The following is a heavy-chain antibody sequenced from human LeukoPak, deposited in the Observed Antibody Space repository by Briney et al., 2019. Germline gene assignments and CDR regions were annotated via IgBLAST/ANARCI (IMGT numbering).Heavy chain of an antibody. Sequence: PSGTLSLTCTVSGGSISSGGYYWSWIRQPPGKGLEWIGYIYHSGSTYYNPSLKSRVTISVDRSKNQFSLKLSSVTAADTAVYYCARALGLELNWFDPWGQGTLVTVSS. J-gene: IGHJ5*02. V-gene: IGHV4-30-2*01. CDR1: GGSISSGGYY. D-gene: IGHD1-7*01. CDR2: IYHSGST. CDR3: ARALGLELNWFDP.